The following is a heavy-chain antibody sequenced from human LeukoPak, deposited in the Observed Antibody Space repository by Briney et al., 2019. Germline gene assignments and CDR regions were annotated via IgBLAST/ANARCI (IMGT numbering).Heavy chain of an antibody. D-gene: IGHD6-13*01. CDR3: ARHPPYSSSWYVNGMDV. J-gene: IGHJ6*02. CDR1: GGSISSYY. Sequence: SETLSLTCTVSGGSISSYYWGWIRQPPGKGLEWIGYIYYSGSTNYNPSLKSRVTISVDTSKNQFSLKLSSVTAADTAVYYCARHPPYSSSWYVNGMDVWGQGTTVTVSS. CDR2: IYYSGST. V-gene: IGHV4-59*08.